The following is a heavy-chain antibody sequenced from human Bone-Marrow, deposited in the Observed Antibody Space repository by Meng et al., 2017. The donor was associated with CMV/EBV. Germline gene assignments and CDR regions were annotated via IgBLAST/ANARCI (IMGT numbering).Heavy chain of an antibody. J-gene: IGHJ5*02. CDR2: IYYSGST. CDR1: GGSISSSSYY. Sequence: GSLRLSCTVSGGSISSSSYYWGWIRQPPGKGLEWIGSIYYSGSTYYNPSLKSRVTISVDTSKNQFSLKLSSVTAADTAVYYCARPLTGQYNWFDPWGQGTRVTVSS. CDR3: ARPLTGQYNWFDP. V-gene: IGHV4-39*01. D-gene: IGHD1-20*01.